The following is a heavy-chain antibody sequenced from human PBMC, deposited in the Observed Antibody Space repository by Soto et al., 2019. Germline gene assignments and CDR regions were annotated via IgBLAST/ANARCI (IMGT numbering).Heavy chain of an antibody. V-gene: IGHV1-18*01. D-gene: IGHD5-18*01. J-gene: IGHJ4*02. CDR3: ARDTAMALPDA. CDR2: ISAHNDNT. Sequence: QVQLVQSGAEVKKPGASVKVSCKASGYTFTSYGISWVRQAPGQGLEWMGWISAHNDNTKYAQKLQGRVTTTTDTSTSTAYMEVRSLRSDDTAVYYCARDTAMALPDAWGQGTLVTVSS. CDR1: GYTFTSYG.